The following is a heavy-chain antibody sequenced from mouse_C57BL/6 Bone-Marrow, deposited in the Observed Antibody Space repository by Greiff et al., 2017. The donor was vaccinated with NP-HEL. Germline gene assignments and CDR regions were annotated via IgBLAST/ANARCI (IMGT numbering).Heavy chain of an antibody. CDR1: GYTFTDYY. CDR3: ARGYGSPAWFAY. V-gene: IGHV1-19*01. J-gene: IGHJ3*01. CDR2: INPYNGGT. D-gene: IGHD1-1*01. Sequence: EVQLQQSGPVLVKPGASVKLSCTASGYTFTDYYMNWVKQSHGKSLEWIGVINPYNGGTSYNQKFKGKATLTVDKSSSTAYMELNSLTSEDSAVYYCARGYGSPAWFAYWGQGTLVTVSA.